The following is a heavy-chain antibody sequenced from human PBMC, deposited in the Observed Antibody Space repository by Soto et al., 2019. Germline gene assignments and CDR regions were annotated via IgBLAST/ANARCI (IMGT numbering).Heavy chain of an antibody. CDR3: ARDNPLGYYSSTSYPNWFDP. D-gene: IGHD2-2*01. CDR2: ISYDGSNK. J-gene: IGHJ5*02. CDR1: GFTFSSYA. V-gene: IGHV3-30-3*01. Sequence: GGSLRLSCAASGFTFSSYAMRWVRQAPGKGLEWVAVISYDGSNKYYADSVKGRFTISRDNSKNTLYLQMNSLRAEDTAVYYCARDNPLGYYSSTSYPNWFDPWGQGNLVTVSS.